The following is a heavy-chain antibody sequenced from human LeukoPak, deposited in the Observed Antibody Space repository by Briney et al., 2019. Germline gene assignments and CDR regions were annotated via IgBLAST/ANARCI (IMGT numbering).Heavy chain of an antibody. Sequence: GGSLRLSCAASGFTFSSYEMNWVRQAPGKGLEWVSAISGSGGSTYYADSVKGRFTISRDNSKNTLYLQMNSLRAEDTAVYYCAKVSHVDYYFSNWFDPWGQGTLVTVSS. D-gene: IGHD3-3*01. CDR3: AKVSHVDYYFSNWFDP. J-gene: IGHJ5*02. V-gene: IGHV3-23*01. CDR2: ISGSGGST. CDR1: GFTFSSYE.